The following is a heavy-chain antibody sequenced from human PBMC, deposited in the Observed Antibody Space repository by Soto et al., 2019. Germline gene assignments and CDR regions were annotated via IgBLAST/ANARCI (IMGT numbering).Heavy chain of an antibody. Sequence: ASVKVSCKASGYTFSNFGISWVRQAPGQGLEWLGWISTDNGNTKYAQKFQGRVTMTADTAATTAYMELRSLRSDDTAVYYCTRDAKYYDILAGYFVHDDXGQGTLVTVSS. D-gene: IGHD3-9*01. CDR2: ISTDNGNT. CDR3: TRDAKYYDILAGYFVHDD. CDR1: GYTFSNFG. V-gene: IGHV1-18*01. J-gene: IGHJ4*02.